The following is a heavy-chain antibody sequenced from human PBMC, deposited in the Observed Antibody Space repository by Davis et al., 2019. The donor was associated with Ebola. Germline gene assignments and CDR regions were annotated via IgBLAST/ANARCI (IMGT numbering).Heavy chain of an antibody. J-gene: IGHJ4*02. Sequence: GESLKISCAVSGFTFSSYWMSWVRQAPGKGLEWVANIKQDGSEKYYVDSVKGRFTISRDNAKNSLYLQMNSLRAEDTAVYYCARDGSYSSSSGDYWGQGTLVTVSS. CDR2: IKQDGSEK. CDR3: ARDGSYSSSSGDY. D-gene: IGHD6-6*01. V-gene: IGHV3-7*01. CDR1: GFTFSSYW.